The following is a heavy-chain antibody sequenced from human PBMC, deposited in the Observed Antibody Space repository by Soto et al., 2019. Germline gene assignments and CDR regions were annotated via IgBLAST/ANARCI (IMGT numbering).Heavy chain of an antibody. D-gene: IGHD3-10*01. CDR3: TTGLGWGNYLHDRY. CDR2: IKIITEGGTT. J-gene: IGHJ4*02. V-gene: IGHV3-15*07. Sequence: EVHLVESGGGLVMPGGSLRLSCAASSFTFSDAWMNWVRQAPGKGLEWVGRIKIITEGGTTDYAAPVKGRFTISRDDSKNTLYLQMNSLKTEDTALYYCTTGLGWGNYLHDRYWGQGTLVTVSS. CDR1: SFTFSDAW.